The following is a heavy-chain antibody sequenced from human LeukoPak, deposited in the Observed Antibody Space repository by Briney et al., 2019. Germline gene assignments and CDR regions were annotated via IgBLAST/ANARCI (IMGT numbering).Heavy chain of an antibody. CDR2: ISAYNGNT. D-gene: IGHD5-18*01. Sequence: ASVKVSCKASGYTFTSYGISWVRQAPGQGLEWMGWISAYNGNTNYAQKLQGRVTMPTDTSTSTAYMELRSLRSDDTAVYYCARDTGYTAMVTFDPWGQGTLVTVSS. CDR3: ARDTGYTAMVTFDP. J-gene: IGHJ5*02. V-gene: IGHV1-18*01. CDR1: GYTFTSYG.